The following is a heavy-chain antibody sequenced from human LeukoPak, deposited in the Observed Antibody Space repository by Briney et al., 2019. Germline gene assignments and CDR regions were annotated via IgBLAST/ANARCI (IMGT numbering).Heavy chain of an antibody. J-gene: IGHJ5*02. Sequence: PGESLKISCKGSGYSFTSYWIAWVRQMPGKGLEWMGIIHPADSDIRYSPSFQGQVTISADKSISTAYLQWNSLKASDTAMYYCARQEYCSGASCYTWFDPWGQGTLVTVSS. CDR2: IHPADSDI. CDR1: GYSFTSYW. D-gene: IGHD2-15*01. CDR3: ARQEYCSGASCYTWFDP. V-gene: IGHV5-51*01.